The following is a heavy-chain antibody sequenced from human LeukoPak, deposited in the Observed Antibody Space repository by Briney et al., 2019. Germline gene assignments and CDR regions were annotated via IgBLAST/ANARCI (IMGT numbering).Heavy chain of an antibody. D-gene: IGHD4-17*01. V-gene: IGHV1-2*02. CDR1: RYTVTRYD. CDR3: PKVSYTVTATGYFDF. J-gene: IGHJ4*02. CDR2: INPNSAST. Sequence: SSGNPSCKAARYTVTRYDMHWLRQAPGQRLEGMGWINPNSASTNYAQKFQRRVTMTRDTSISTAYMEPSMRRSDDTTAEYRPKVSYTVTATGYFDFWGQGTLVSVSS.